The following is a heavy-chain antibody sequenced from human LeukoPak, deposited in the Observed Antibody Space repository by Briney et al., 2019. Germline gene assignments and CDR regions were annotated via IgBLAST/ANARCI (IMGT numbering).Heavy chain of an antibody. V-gene: IGHV3-53*01. CDR2: IYSGGST. J-gene: IGHJ4*02. CDR3: ARVAAAGTGGDIDY. CDR1: GFTVSSNY. Sequence: GGSLRLSCAASGFTVSSNYMSWVRQAPGKGLEVVSVIYSGGSTYYADSVKGRFTISRDNSRNTLYLQMNSLRAEDTAVYYCARVAAAGTGGDIDYWGQGTLVTVSS. D-gene: IGHD6-13*01.